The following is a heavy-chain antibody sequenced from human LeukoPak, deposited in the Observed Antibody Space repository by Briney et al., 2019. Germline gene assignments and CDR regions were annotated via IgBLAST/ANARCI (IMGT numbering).Heavy chain of an antibody. D-gene: IGHD3-3*02. Sequence: GGSLRLSCAASGFTFSSYAMSWVRQAPGKGLEWVSAISGSGGSTYYADSVKGRFTISRDNSKNTLYLQMNSLGAEDTAVYYCAKESFLEWLLSGTYYFDYWGQGALVTVSS. J-gene: IGHJ4*02. CDR2: ISGSGGST. V-gene: IGHV3-23*01. CDR3: AKESFLEWLLSGTYYFDY. CDR1: GFTFSSYA.